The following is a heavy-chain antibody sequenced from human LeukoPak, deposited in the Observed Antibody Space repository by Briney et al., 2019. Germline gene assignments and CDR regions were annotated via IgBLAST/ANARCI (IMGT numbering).Heavy chain of an antibody. Sequence: GGFLGLSCAGSGFTFSTYAFHWVRQAPGKGLEWVAIISYDGNNKSYVDSMKGRITISRDNSKNTLYLQMNSLRTDDTAVYYCARVETGTYYGAMDVWGQGTTVTVSS. CDR2: ISYDGNNK. J-gene: IGHJ6*02. CDR1: GFTFSTYA. D-gene: IGHD3-10*01. CDR3: ARVETGTYYGAMDV. V-gene: IGHV3-30-3*01.